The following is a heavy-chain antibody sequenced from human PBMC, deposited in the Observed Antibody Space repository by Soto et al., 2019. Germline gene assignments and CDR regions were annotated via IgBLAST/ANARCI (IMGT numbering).Heavy chain of an antibody. Sequence: SETLSLTCAVYGGSFSGYYWSWIRQPPGKGLEWIGEINHSGSTNYNPSLKSRVTISVDTSKNQFSLKLSSVTAADTAVYYCARLVRRVANFAYWGQGTLVTVSS. D-gene: IGHD6-13*01. J-gene: IGHJ4*02. CDR3: ARLVRRVANFAY. CDR2: INHSGST. CDR1: GGSFSGYY. V-gene: IGHV4-34*01.